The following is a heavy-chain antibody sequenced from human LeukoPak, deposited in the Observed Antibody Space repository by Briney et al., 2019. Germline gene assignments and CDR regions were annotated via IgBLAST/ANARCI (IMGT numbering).Heavy chain of an antibody. CDR2: INPNSGGT. J-gene: IGHJ4*02. V-gene: IGHV1-2*02. D-gene: IGHD3-10*01. CDR3: ARGYYGSGSPTD. Sequence: GASVKVSCKSSGYTFTSYGISWVRQAPGQGLEWVGWINPNSGGTNYAQKFQGRVTMTRDTSISTAYMELSRLRSDDTAVYYCARGYYGSGSPTDWGQGTLVTVSS. CDR1: GYTFTSYG.